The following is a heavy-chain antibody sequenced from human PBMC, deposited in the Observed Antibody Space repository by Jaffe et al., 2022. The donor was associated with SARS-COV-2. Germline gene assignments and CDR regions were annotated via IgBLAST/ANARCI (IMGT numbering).Heavy chain of an antibody. V-gene: IGHV3-21*01. J-gene: IGHJ4*02. CDR1: GFTFSSYS. D-gene: IGHD6-19*01. Sequence: EVQLVESGGGLVKPGGSLRLSCAASGFTFSSYSMNWVRQAPGKGLEWVSSISSSSSYIYYADSVKGRFTISRDNAKNSLYLQMNSLRAEDTAVYYCARELLGTDGWQELDYWGQGTLVTVSS. CDR2: ISSSSSYI. CDR3: ARELLGTDGWQELDY.